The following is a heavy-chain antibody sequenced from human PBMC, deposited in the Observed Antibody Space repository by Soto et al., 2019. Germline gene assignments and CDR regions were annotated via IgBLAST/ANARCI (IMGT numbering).Heavy chain of an antibody. CDR1: GYIFTDHL. V-gene: IGHV1-2*02. Sequence: ASVKVSCKTSGYIFTDHLIHWVRQSPGQGLQWVGWVHPDSGGTNVAQAFQDRVTMTADTSITTAYMDLARLRPDDTAISYCARGAQGFFPVSGIYFYFDHWGQGTPVTVPS. CDR2: VHPDSGGT. J-gene: IGHJ4*02. CDR3: ARGAQGFFPVSGIYFYFDH. D-gene: IGHD3-22*01.